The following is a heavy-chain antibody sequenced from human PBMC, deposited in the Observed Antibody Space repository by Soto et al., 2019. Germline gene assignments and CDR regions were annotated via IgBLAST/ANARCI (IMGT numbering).Heavy chain of an antibody. J-gene: IGHJ4*02. CDR2: IYRSSVFRFGPNE. Sequence: GGSLRLSCAASGFTFSSHSMNWVRQAPGKGLERVASIYRSSVFRFGPNEFYADSVRGRFIISRDNTNNLVFLQMDSLRVEDTAVYYCAREFSSQLPLDYWGQGTLVTVSS. CDR1: GFTFSSHS. CDR3: AREFSSQLPLDY. V-gene: IGHV3-21*01.